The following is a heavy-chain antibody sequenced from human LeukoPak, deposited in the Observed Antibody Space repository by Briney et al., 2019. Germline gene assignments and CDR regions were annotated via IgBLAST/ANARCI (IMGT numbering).Heavy chain of an antibody. J-gene: IGHJ4*02. CDR3: ARGGYYGSGSTLPFDY. V-gene: IGHV4-39*07. CDR1: GGSISSSSYD. Sequence: SETLSFTCTVSGGSISSSSYDWGWIRQPPGKGLEWIGSIYYSGSTYYNPSLKSRVTISVDTSKNQFSLKLSSVTAADTAVYYCARGGYYGSGSTLPFDYWGQGTLVTVSS. D-gene: IGHD3-10*01. CDR2: IYYSGST.